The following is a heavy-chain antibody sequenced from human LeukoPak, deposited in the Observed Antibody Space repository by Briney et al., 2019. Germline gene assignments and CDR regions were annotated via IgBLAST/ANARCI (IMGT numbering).Heavy chain of an antibody. CDR2: ISYDGSNK. V-gene: IGHV3-30*18. Sequence: HPGGSLRLSCVASGITFSNYAMTWVRQAPGKGLEWVAVISYDGSNKYYADSVKGRFTISRDNSKNTLYLQMNSLRAEDTAVYYCAKDRGGRFGIPKEYYFDYWGQGTLVTVSS. CDR1: GITFSNYA. D-gene: IGHD3-10*01. J-gene: IGHJ4*02. CDR3: AKDRGGRFGIPKEYYFDY.